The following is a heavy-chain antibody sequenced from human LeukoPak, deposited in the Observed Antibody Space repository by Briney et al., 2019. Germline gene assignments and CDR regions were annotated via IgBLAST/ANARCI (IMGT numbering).Heavy chain of an antibody. Sequence: GGSLRLSCAASGFTFSSYGMHWVRQAPGKGLEWVAVIWCDGSNKYYADSVKGRFTISRDNSKNTLYLQMNSLRAEDTAVYYCAREPSAAARMDVWGQGTTVTVSS. CDR3: AREPSAAARMDV. V-gene: IGHV3-33*01. J-gene: IGHJ6*02. CDR1: GFTFSSYG. CDR2: IWCDGSNK. D-gene: IGHD6-13*01.